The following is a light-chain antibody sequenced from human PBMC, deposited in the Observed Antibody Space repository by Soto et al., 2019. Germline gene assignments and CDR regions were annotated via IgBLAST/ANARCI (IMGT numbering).Light chain of an antibody. CDR3: QQYDNLPIT. J-gene: IGKJ5*01. V-gene: IGKV1-5*01. CDR2: DAS. CDR1: QSTRRR. Sequence: DIPMTQSPSTLSASVGDRVTITCRASQSTRRRLAWYQQKSGKVPKLLIYDASSLESGVPSRFSGSGSGTDFTFTISSLQPEDIATYYCQQYDNLPITFGQGTRLEIK.